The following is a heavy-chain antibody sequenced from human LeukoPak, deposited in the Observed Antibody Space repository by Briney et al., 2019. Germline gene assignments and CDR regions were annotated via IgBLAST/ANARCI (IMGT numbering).Heavy chain of an antibody. CDR1: GFTFGSDW. V-gene: IGHV3-7*01. Sequence: PGGSLRLSCAAAGFTFGSDWMGSVRHAPGKGLLCVANIRQDGSEKYYVDSVKGRFTISRDNAKNSLYLQMNSLRAEDTAVYYCARALLGYYGMDVWGQGTTVTVSS. CDR3: ARALLGYYGMDV. J-gene: IGHJ6*02. CDR2: IRQDGSEK. D-gene: IGHD3-10*01.